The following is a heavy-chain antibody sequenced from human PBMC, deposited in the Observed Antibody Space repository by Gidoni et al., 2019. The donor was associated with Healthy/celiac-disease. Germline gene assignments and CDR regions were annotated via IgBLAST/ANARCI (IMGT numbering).Heavy chain of an antibody. D-gene: IGHD1-26*01. Sequence: KGLEWVSYISSSGSTIYYADSVKGRFTISRDNAKNSLYLQMNSLRAEDTAVYYCARGMGATGYFDYWGQGTLVTVSS. V-gene: IGHV3-48*03. CDR2: ISSSGSTI. J-gene: IGHJ4*02. CDR3: ARGMGATGYFDY.